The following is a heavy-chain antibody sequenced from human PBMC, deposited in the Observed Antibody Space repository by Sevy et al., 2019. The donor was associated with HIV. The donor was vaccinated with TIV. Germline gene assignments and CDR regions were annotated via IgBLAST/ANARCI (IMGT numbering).Heavy chain of an antibody. D-gene: IGHD3-10*01. CDR2: ISSSSSYT. CDR1: GFTFSDYY. Sequence: GGSLRLSCAASGFTFSDYYMSCIRQAPGKGLEWVSYISSSSSYTNYADSVKGRFTISRDNAKNSLYLQMNSLRAEDTAVYYCARAFGFTMVQGGGSDYWGQGTLVTVSS. CDR3: ARAFGFTMVQGGGSDY. V-gene: IGHV3-11*06. J-gene: IGHJ4*02.